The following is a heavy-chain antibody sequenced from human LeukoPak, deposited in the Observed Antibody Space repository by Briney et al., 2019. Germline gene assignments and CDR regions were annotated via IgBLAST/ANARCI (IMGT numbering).Heavy chain of an antibody. CDR2: IIPIFGTA. V-gene: IGHV1-69*01. CDR1: GGPFSSYA. Sequence: SVKVSFKASGGPFSSYAISWVRPAPGQGLEWMGGIIPIFGTANYAQKFQGRVTITADESTSTAYMELSSLRSEDTAVYYCARGLAVAGFYYYYGMDVWGKGTTVTVSS. D-gene: IGHD6-19*01. CDR3: ARGLAVAGFYYYYGMDV. J-gene: IGHJ6*04.